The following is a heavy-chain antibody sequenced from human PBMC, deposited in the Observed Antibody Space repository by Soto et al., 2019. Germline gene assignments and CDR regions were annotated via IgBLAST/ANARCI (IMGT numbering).Heavy chain of an antibody. Sequence: QVQLQESGPGLVKPSETLSLTCTVSGGSMTSYYWSWIRQPPGKGLEWIGFIYYTGNTKYNPSLKSRVTISIDTYKGLFSLKLNSVTAADTAVYYCARRIIALEIFDFWGPGTVVTVSS. CDR2: IYYTGNT. J-gene: IGHJ4*02. CDR3: ARRIIALEIFDF. D-gene: IGHD3-10*01. CDR1: GGSMTSYY. V-gene: IGHV4-59*08.